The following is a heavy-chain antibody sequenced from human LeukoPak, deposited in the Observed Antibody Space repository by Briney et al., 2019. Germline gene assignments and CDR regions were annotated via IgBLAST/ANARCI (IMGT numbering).Heavy chain of an antibody. J-gene: IGHJ3*02. CDR3: ARPLRDSSGYYRADAFDI. V-gene: IGHV1-8*03. D-gene: IGHD3-22*01. CDR1: GYTFTSYD. Sequence: GASVKVSCKASGYTFTSYDINWVRQATGQGLEWMGWMNPNSGNTGYAQKFQGRVTITRNTSISTAYMELSSLRSEDTAVYYCARPLRDSSGYYRADAFDIWGQGTMVTVSS. CDR2: MNPNSGNT.